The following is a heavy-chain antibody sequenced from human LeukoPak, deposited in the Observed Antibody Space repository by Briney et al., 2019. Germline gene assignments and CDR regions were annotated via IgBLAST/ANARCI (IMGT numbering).Heavy chain of an antibody. Sequence: SQTLSLTCTVSGGSISSGDYYWSWIRQPPGKGLEWIGYVYYSGSTYYNPSLKSRVTISVDTSKNQFSLKLSSVTAADTAVYYCASYSNYGSSYYFDYWGQGTLVTVSS. J-gene: IGHJ4*02. V-gene: IGHV4-30-4*01. CDR3: ASYSNYGSSYYFDY. CDR1: GGSISSGDYY. D-gene: IGHD4-11*01. CDR2: VYYSGST.